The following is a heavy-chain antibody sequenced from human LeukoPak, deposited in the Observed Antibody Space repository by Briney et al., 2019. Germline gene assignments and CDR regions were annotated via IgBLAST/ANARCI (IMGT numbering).Heavy chain of an antibody. CDR1: GFTFSSNW. J-gene: IGHJ5*02. CDR2: IKPDGSAE. V-gene: IGHV3-7*01. Sequence: PGGSLRLSCATSGFTFSSNWMSWVRHAPGRGLEWVANIKPDGSAEYYAASVEGRFTVSRDNTKNSLYLQMNSLRVEDTAVYYCARGIKNITIFGVVISNWFDPWGQGTLVTVSS. CDR3: ARGIKNITIFGVVISNWFDP. D-gene: IGHD3-3*01.